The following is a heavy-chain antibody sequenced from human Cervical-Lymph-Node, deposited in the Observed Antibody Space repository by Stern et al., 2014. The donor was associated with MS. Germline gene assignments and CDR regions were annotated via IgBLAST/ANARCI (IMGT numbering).Heavy chain of an antibody. CDR1: GYTFTGHD. CDR3: VRVGITGTTSLDY. J-gene: IGHJ4*02. CDR2: INPNSGGT. Sequence: QVQLVQSGAEVKKPGASVKVSRKASGYTFTGHDMHWVRQAPGQGLEWMGRINPNSGGTNYAQKFQGRVTMTRDTSISTAHMELSRLRSDDTAVYYCVRVGITGTTSLDYWGQGTLVTVSS. D-gene: IGHD1-7*01. V-gene: IGHV1-2*06.